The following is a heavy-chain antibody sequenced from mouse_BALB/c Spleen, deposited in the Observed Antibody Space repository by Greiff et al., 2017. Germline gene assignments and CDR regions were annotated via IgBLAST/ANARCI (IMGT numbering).Heavy chain of an antibody. D-gene: IGHD1-2*01. CDR2: INPSNGRT. Sequence: QVQLQQPGAELVKPGASVKLSCKASGYTFTSYWMHWVKQRPGQGLEWIGEINPSNGRTNYNEKFKSKATLTVDKSSSTAYMQLSSLTSEDSAVYYCAYYGYDYWGQGTTLTVSS. V-gene: IGHV1S81*02. CDR1: GYTFTSYW. J-gene: IGHJ2*01. CDR3: AYYGYDY.